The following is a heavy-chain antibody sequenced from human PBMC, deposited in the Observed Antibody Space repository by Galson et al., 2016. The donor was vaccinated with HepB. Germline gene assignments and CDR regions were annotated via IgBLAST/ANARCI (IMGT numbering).Heavy chain of an antibody. CDR3: ARVGDLGGDYFDY. V-gene: IGHV3-33*01. CDR2: IWFDGSNK. Sequence: SLRLSCAASGFTFRRHGMHWVRQAPGKGLEWMAAIWFDGSNKYYADSVKGRFTISRDNSENTLYLQMDSLRAEDTAVYYWARVGDLGGDYFDYWGRGTLVTVSS. J-gene: IGHJ4*02. CDR1: GFTFRRHG. D-gene: IGHD2-21*01.